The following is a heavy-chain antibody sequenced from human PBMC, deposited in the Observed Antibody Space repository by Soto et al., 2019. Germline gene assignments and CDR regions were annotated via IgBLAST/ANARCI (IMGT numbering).Heavy chain of an antibody. CDR3: ARDFGASSSSSESYYYGMDV. Sequence: PGGSLRLSCAASGFTFSSYAMHWVRQAPGKGLEWVAVISYDGSNKYYADSVKGRFTISRDNSKNTLYLQMNSLRAEDTAVYYCARDFGASSSSSESYYYGMDVWGQGTTVTVSS. D-gene: IGHD6-6*01. V-gene: IGHV3-30-3*01. CDR2: ISYDGSNK. CDR1: GFTFSSYA. J-gene: IGHJ6*02.